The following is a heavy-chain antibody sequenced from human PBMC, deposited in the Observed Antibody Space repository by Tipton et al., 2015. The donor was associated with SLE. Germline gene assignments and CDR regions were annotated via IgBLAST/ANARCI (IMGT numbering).Heavy chain of an antibody. CDR1: GGSISRYS. J-gene: IGHJ4*02. V-gene: IGHV4-59*01. CDR3: ARGYLRSRWTVDYFDY. D-gene: IGHD6-13*01. Sequence: TLSLTCTVSGGSISRYSLSWIRQPPGTVLEWIGYIYYSWGTNYNPSLKSRVTISVNTSKNKFSLKLSSVTAADTAVYYYARGYLRSRWTVDYFDYWGQGTLVTVSS. CDR2: IYYSWGT.